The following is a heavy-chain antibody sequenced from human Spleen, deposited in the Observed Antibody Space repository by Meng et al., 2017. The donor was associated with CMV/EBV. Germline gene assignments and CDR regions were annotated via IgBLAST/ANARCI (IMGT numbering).Heavy chain of an antibody. CDR2: ISASGRSA. CDR1: GLPFSNYA. J-gene: IGHJ4*02. V-gene: IGHV3-23*01. Sequence: GESLKISCAASGLPFSNYAMHWVRQAPGEGPEWVSSISASGRSAYYADSVKGRFTISRDNSQNTVYLQMNSLRPEDTAIYYCARDTADSPPALDYWGQGTLVTVSS. D-gene: IGHD2-21*02. CDR3: ARDTADSPPALDY.